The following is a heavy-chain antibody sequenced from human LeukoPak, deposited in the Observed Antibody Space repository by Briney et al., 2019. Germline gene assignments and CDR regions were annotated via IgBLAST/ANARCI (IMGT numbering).Heavy chain of an antibody. CDR1: GFTFASYS. CDR3: ARVSGRLERQSDLDY. J-gene: IGHJ4*02. V-gene: IGHV3-21*01. Sequence: GGSLRLSCAASGFTFASYSMNWVRQPPGKGLEWVSSISGDSTYIYNAGSVKGRFTISRDNAQASLYLQMISLRADDTAVYYCARVSGRLERQSDLDYWGQGTLVIVSS. D-gene: IGHD1-1*01. CDR2: ISGDSTYI.